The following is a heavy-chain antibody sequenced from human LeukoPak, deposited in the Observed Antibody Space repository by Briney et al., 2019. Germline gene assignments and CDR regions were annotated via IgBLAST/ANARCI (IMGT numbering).Heavy chain of an antibody. Sequence: ASVKVSCKASGYTFTSYYMHWVRQAPGQGLEWMGIFNPSGGSTSYAQKFQGRVTMTRDTSTSTVYMELSSLRSEDTAVYYCASSSSWYAAPGNWGQGTLVTVSS. J-gene: IGHJ4*02. D-gene: IGHD6-13*01. CDR2: FNPSGGST. CDR3: ASSSSWYAAPGN. V-gene: IGHV1-46*01. CDR1: GYTFTSYY.